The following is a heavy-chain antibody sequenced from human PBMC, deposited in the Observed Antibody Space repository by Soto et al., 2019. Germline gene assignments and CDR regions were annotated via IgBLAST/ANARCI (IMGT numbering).Heavy chain of an antibody. CDR3: ARGAGDY. V-gene: IGHV1-46*01. D-gene: IGHD3-10*01. Sequence: QVLLVQSGAEVKKPGASVKVSCKASGYTFTSHYIHWVRQAPGQGLEWMGLINPSGGYTEYAQEFRGRLSMTRDTSTNTVYMELSSLRSDDTAVFFCARGAGDYWGQGTQVTVSS. CDR1: GYTFTSHY. CDR2: INPSGGYT. J-gene: IGHJ4*02.